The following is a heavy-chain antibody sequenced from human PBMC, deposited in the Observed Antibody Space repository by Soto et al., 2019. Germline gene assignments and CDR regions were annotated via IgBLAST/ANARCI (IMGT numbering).Heavy chain of an antibody. V-gene: IGHV3-7*03. CDR2: IKQDGSEK. Sequence: EVQLVESGGGLVQPGGSLRLSCAASGFTFSSYWMSWVRQAPGKGLEWVANIKQDGSEKYYVDSVKGRFTISRDNAKNSLYLQMNSLRAEDTAVYYCARDYGDGYNLVFDYWGQGTLVTVSS. CDR3: ARDYGDGYNLVFDY. D-gene: IGHD5-12*01. J-gene: IGHJ4*02. CDR1: GFTFSSYW.